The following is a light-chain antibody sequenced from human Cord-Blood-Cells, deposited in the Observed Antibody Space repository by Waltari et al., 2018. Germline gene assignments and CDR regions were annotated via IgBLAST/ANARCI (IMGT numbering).Light chain of an antibody. Sequence: QSALTQPRSVSGSPGQSVTTSCTGTSSDVGGYNYVSWYQQHPGKAPKLMIYDVSKRPSGFPDRFSGSKSGNTSSLTISGLQAEDEADYYCCSYAGSYTWVFGGGTKLTVL. V-gene: IGLV2-11*01. CDR2: DVS. CDR3: CSYAGSYTWV. CDR1: SSDVGGYNY. J-gene: IGLJ3*02.